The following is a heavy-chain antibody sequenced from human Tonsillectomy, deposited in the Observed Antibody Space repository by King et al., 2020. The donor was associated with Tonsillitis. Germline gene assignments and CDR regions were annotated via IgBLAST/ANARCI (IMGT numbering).Heavy chain of an antibody. CDR1: GYPFTDYH. V-gene: IGHV1-2*02. CDR3: ARETWFYDS. Sequence: VQLVESGAEVQKPGASVKVSCKTSGYPFTDYHLHWVRQAPGQGLEWVGCITGGSGGTHYAQKFQGRVTMTRDTSSSTAFMDLSRLTSDDTALYYCARETWFYDSWGQGTLVTVSS. CDR2: ITGGSGGT. J-gene: IGHJ1*01. D-gene: IGHD2/OR15-2a*01.